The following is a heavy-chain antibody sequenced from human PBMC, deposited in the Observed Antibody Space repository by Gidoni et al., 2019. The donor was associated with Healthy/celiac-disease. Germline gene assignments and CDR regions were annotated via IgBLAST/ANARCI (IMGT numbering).Heavy chain of an antibody. CDR3: ARTARIAAAGTYYYGMDV. Sequence: QVQLQESGPGLVKPSGTLSPTCAVSGGPTSSSNWWSWVRQPPGKGLEWLGEIYHSGSTNYNPSLKSRVTISVDKSKNQFSLKLSSVTAADTAVYYCARTARIAAAGTYYYGMDVWGQGTTVTVSS. J-gene: IGHJ6*02. V-gene: IGHV4-4*02. D-gene: IGHD6-13*01. CDR1: GGPTSSSNW. CDR2: IYHSGST.